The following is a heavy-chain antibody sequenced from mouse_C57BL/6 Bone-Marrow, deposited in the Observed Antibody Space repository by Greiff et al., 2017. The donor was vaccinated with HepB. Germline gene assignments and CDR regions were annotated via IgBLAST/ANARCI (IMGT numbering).Heavy chain of an antibody. CDR1: GFTFSDYY. CDR2: ISNGGGST. J-gene: IGHJ3*01. V-gene: IGHV5-12*01. D-gene: IGHD2-1*01. CDR3: ARHEGNLGAY. Sequence: EVKLMESGGGLVQPGGSLKLSCAASGFTFSDYYMYWVRQTPEKRLEWVAYISNGGGSTYYPDTVKGRFTIARDNAKTTLYLQMSRLKSEDTAMYYCARHEGNLGAYWGQGTLVTVSA.